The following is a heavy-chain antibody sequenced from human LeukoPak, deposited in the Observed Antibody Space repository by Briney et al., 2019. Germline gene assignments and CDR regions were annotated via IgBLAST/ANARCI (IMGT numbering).Heavy chain of an antibody. Sequence: SETLSLTCAVSGGSISSGGYSWSWIRQPPGKGLEWIGYIYHSGSTYYNPSLKSRVTISVDRSKNQFSLKLSSVTAADTAVYYCARMTTVVTPGRNYYYGMDVWGQGTTVTVSS. CDR3: ARMTTVVTPGRNYYYGMDV. CDR2: IYHSGST. V-gene: IGHV4-30-2*01. CDR1: GGSISSGGYS. D-gene: IGHD4-23*01. J-gene: IGHJ6*02.